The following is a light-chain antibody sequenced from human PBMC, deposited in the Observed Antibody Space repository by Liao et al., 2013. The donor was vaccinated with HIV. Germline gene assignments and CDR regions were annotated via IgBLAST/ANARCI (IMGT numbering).Light chain of an antibody. CDR1: SIGSTS. J-gene: IGLJ3*02. Sequence: SYELTQPSSLSVAPGKTARMTCGGNSIGSTSVHWYQQKPGQAPVLVIYYDSDRPSGIPERFSGSNSGNTATLTISRVEAGDEADYYCQVWDSSSDRVFGGGTKLTVL. CDR3: QVWDSSSDRV. CDR2: YDS. V-gene: IGLV3-21*04.